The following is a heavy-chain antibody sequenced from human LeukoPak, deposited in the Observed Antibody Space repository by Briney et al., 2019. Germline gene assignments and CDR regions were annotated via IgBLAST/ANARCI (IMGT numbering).Heavy chain of an antibody. Sequence: PGGSLRLSCAASGFSVSGNNMNWVRQAPGKGLEWVSVIYSGGITYYADSVKGRFTISRDNSKNTLYLQMPSLRAEDTAVYYCASESVAVAGYMVVWGKGTTVTVSS. V-gene: IGHV3-53*01. CDR2: IYSGGIT. CDR3: ASESVAVAGYMVV. J-gene: IGHJ6*03. CDR1: GFSVSGNN. D-gene: IGHD6-19*01.